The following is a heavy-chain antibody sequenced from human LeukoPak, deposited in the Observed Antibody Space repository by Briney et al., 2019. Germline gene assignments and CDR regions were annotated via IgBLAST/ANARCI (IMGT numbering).Heavy chain of an antibody. V-gene: IGHV3-23*01. Sequence: GGSLRLSCAASGFTFSSYAMSWVRQAPGKGLEWVSAISGSGGSTYYADSVKGRFTISRDNSKNTLYLQMNSLRAEDTAVYYCATDKITYCYDSSGYITSDYWGQGTLVTVSS. CDR1: GFTFSSYA. CDR3: ATDKITYCYDSSGYITSDY. J-gene: IGHJ4*02. D-gene: IGHD3-22*01. CDR2: ISGSGGST.